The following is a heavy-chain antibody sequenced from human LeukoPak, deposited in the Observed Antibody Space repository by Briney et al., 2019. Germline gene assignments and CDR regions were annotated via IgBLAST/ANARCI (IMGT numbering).Heavy chain of an antibody. D-gene: IGHD3-3*01. CDR1: GYTFTSYG. J-gene: IGHJ4*02. V-gene: IGHV1-18*01. CDR3: ARAPNSIFGVVIFDY. CDR2: ISAYNGNT. Sequence: ASVKVSCKASGYTFTSYGISWVRQAPGQGLEWMGWISAYNGNTSYAQKLQGRVTMTTDTSTSTAYMELRSLRSDDTAVYYCARAPNSIFGVVIFDYWGQGTLVTVSS.